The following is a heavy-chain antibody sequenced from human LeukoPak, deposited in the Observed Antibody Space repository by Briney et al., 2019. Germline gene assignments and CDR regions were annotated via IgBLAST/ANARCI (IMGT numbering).Heavy chain of an antibody. CDR1: GGSISSSGYY. V-gene: IGHV4-39*01. CDR2: IYYSGST. CDR3: ARFPIVGATTDAFDI. J-gene: IGHJ3*02. D-gene: IGHD1-26*01. Sequence: SETLSLTCTVSGGSISSSGYYWGWIRQPPGKGLEWIGSIYYSGSTYYNPSLKSRVTISVDTSKNQFSLKLSSVTAADTAVYYCARFPIVGATTDAFDIWGQGTMVTVSS.